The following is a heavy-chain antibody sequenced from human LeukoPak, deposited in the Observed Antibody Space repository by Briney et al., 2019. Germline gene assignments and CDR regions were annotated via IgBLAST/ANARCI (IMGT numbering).Heavy chain of an antibody. D-gene: IGHD2-2*02. CDR2: ISGSGGST. Sequence: GGSLRLSCAASGFTFSSYAVSWVRQAPGKGLEWVSAISGSGGSTYYADSVKGRFTISRDNSKNTLYLQMNSLRAEDTAVYCCAKRGCSSTSCYTPGAFDIWGQGTMVTVSS. V-gene: IGHV3-23*01. J-gene: IGHJ3*02. CDR1: GFTFSSYA. CDR3: AKRGCSSTSCYTPGAFDI.